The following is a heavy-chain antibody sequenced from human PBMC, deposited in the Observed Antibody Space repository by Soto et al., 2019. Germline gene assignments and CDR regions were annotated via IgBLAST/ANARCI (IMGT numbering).Heavy chain of an antibody. D-gene: IGHD3-3*01. Sequence: ASVKVSCKASGYTFTSYAMHWVRQAPGQRLEWMGWINAGNGNTKYSQKFQGRVAITRDTSASTAYMELSSLRSEDTAVYYCARDQKWYYDFWSGYVSWFDPWGQGTLVTVSS. CDR3: ARDQKWYYDFWSGYVSWFDP. CDR1: GYTFTSYA. CDR2: INAGNGNT. V-gene: IGHV1-3*01. J-gene: IGHJ5*02.